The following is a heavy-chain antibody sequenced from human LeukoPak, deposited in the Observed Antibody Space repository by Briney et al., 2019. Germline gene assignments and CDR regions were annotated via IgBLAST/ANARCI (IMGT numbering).Heavy chain of an antibody. Sequence: SETLSLTCSVSGGPISSFYCNWIRQPAGKGLEWLGRIYTRGSTIYNPSLKSRVTISVDKSKNQFSLTLSSVTAADTAVYYCAREGYYDSSGPSDAFDIWGQGTMVTVSS. D-gene: IGHD3-22*01. CDR1: GGPISSFY. J-gene: IGHJ3*02. V-gene: IGHV4-4*07. CDR3: AREGYYDSSGPSDAFDI. CDR2: IYTRGST.